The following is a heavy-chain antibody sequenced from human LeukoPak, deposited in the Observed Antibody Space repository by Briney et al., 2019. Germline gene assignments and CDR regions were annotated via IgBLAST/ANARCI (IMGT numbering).Heavy chain of an antibody. CDR2: IYYSGST. Sequence: SETLSLTCTVSGGSISSYYWSWIRQPPGKGLEWIGYIYYSGSTNYNPSLKSRVTISVDTSKNQFSLKLSSVTAADTAVYYCARSRRIAVAGRYYYYYYMDVWGKGTTVTVSS. CDR3: ARSRRIAVAGRYYYYYYMDV. V-gene: IGHV4-59*01. D-gene: IGHD6-19*01. CDR1: GGSISSYY. J-gene: IGHJ6*03.